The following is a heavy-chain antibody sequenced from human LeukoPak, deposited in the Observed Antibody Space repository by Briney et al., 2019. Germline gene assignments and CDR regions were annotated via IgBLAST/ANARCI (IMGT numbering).Heavy chain of an antibody. D-gene: IGHD6-19*01. Sequence: SGGSLRLSCAASAFTFSSYAMSWVRQAPGKGLEWLSVISGGGGSTFYADSVKGRFTISRDNSKNTLYLQMNSLRAEDTAIYYCARGVSSGLYYFDYWGQGTLVTVSS. J-gene: IGHJ4*02. CDR3: ARGVSSGLYYFDY. V-gene: IGHV3-23*01. CDR1: AFTFSSYA. CDR2: ISGGGGST.